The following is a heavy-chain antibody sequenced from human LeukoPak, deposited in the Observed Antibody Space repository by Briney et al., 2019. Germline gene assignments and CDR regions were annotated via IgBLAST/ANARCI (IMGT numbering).Heavy chain of an antibody. D-gene: IGHD2/OR15-2a*01. CDR1: GGSITGSGFF. CDR3: ARGRVGLSYYYYYMDV. V-gene: IGHV4-39*07. J-gene: IGHJ6*03. CDR2: ISYSGSR. Sequence: SETLSLTCTVSGGSITGSGFFWGWIRQPPGKGLEWIGSISYSGSRFSSPSFKSRVTLSADTSSNQFSLKLSSVTAADTAVYYCARGRVGLSYYYYYMDVWGKGTTVTVSS.